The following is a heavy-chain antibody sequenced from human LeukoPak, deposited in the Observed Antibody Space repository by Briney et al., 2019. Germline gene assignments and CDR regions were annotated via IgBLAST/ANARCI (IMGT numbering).Heavy chain of an antibody. D-gene: IGHD3-10*01. CDR1: GFTFSNYG. V-gene: IGHV3-23*01. CDR3: AKRRVVRGHFFDY. CDR2: LTSRGDT. J-gene: IGHJ4*02. Sequence: GGSLRLSCAASGFTFSNYGMSWVRQAPGKGLEWVSSLTSRGDTSYADSVKGRFTISRDSSENSLLQMNSQTAEDTAVYLCAKRRVVRGHFFDYWGQGTLVTVSS.